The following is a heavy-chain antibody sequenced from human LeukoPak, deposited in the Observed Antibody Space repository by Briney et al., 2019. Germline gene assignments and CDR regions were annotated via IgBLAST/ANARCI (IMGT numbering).Heavy chain of an antibody. V-gene: IGHV4-34*01. Sequence: SETLSLTCAVYGGSFSGYYWSWIRQPPGKGLEWIGEINDSGDTNYNPSLKSRVTISVDTSKKQFSLKLCSVTAADTAVYYCARQDGATRTYYFDYWGQGTLVTVSS. CDR2: INDSGDT. CDR3: ARQDGATRTYYFDY. CDR1: GGSFSGYY. D-gene: IGHD5-24*01. J-gene: IGHJ4*02.